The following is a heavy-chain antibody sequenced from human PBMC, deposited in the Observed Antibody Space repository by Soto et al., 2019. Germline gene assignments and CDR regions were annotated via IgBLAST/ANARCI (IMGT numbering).Heavy chain of an antibody. V-gene: IGHV4-34*01. CDR3: ARFRRYGSGSYGGSWFDP. J-gene: IGHJ5*02. D-gene: IGHD3-10*01. CDR2: INHSGST. Sequence: SEALSLTCAVSGGSFSGYYWSWIRQPPGKGLEWIGEINHSGSTNYNPSLKSRVTISVDTSKNQFSLKLSSVTAADTAVYYCARFRRYGSGSYGGSWFDPWGQGTLVTVSS. CDR1: GGSFSGYY.